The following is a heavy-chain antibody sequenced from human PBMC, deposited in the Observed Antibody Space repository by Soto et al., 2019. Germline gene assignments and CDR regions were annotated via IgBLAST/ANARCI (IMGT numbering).Heavy chain of an antibody. Sequence: PSETLSLTCTVSGGSISGYYWSWIRQPPGKGLEWIGYISYSGSTNYNPSLKSRLTISLDTSKNQFSLKLSSVTAADTAVYYCARGWGEAFDYWGQGTLVTVS. J-gene: IGHJ4*02. D-gene: IGHD3-16*01. CDR1: GGSISGYY. CDR3: ARGWGEAFDY. CDR2: ISYSGST. V-gene: IGHV4-59*01.